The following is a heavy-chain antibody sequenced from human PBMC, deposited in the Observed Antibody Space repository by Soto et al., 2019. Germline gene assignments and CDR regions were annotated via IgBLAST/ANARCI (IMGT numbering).Heavy chain of an antibody. CDR1: GGTFSSYA. V-gene: IGHV1-69*13. CDR2: IIPIFGTA. D-gene: IGHD5-18*01. Sequence: SVKVSCKASGGTFSSYAISWVRQAPGQGLEWMGGIIPIFGTANYAQKFQGRVTITADESTSTAYMELSSLRSEDTAVYYCAKAHLTRYSYGPLAYYFDYWGQGTLVTVSS. J-gene: IGHJ4*02. CDR3: AKAHLTRYSYGPLAYYFDY.